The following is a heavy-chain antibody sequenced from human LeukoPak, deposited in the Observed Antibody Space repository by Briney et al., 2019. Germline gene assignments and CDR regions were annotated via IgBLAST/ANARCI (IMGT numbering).Heavy chain of an antibody. CDR2: IYTSGST. J-gene: IGHJ4*02. V-gene: IGHV4-4*07. CDR1: GGSISSYY. CDR3: ARVAGPIGDYPLYHFDY. D-gene: IGHD4-17*01. Sequence: PSETLSLTCTVSGGSISSYYWSWIRQPAGKGLEWIGRIYTSGSTNYNPSLKSRVTMSVDTSKNQFSLKLSSVTAADTAVYYCARVAGPIGDYPLYHFDYWGQGTLVTVSS.